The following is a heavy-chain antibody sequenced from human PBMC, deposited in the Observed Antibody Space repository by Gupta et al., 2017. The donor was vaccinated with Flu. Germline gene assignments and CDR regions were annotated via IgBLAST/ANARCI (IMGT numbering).Heavy chain of an antibody. Sequence: QVQLQESGPGLVKPSETLSLTCAVSTGSISSYYWSWIRQPPGKGLEWIGYIYYSGSTYYNPSLKSRVTISVDTAKNQISLRLSSVTAADTAGYYCARYGLGTSRGSGFDSWGQGTLVTVSS. J-gene: IGHJ4*02. D-gene: IGHD3-10*01. CDR3: ARYGLGTSRGSGFDS. V-gene: IGHV4-59*01. CDR1: TGSISSYY. CDR2: IYYSGST.